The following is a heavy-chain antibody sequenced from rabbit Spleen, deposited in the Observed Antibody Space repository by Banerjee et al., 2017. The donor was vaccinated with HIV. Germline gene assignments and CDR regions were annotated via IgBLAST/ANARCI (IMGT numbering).Heavy chain of an antibody. V-gene: IGHV1S7*01. CDR1: GFDFNSYY. Sequence: HLKESGGGLVQPGGSLKLSCKASGFDFNSYYMSWVRQAPGKGLEWIGYIDPLFGSAYYASWVNGRFSISRENTQNTVSLQLNSLTAADTATYFCARGGGLWGQGTLVTVS. CDR2: IDPLFGSA. CDR3: ARGGGL. J-gene: IGHJ6*01.